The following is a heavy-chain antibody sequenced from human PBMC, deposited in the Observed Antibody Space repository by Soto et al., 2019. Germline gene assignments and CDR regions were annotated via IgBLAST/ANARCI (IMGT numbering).Heavy chain of an antibody. V-gene: IGHV1-46*01. CDR2: INPSGGST. Sequence: QVQLVQSGAEVKKPGASVKVSCKASGYTFTSYHIHWVRQAPGQGLEWMGIINPSGGSTSYAQKFQGRVTMTRDTSTSTVYMELSSLRSDDTAVYYCARDLNRVITYFDYWGQGTLVTVSS. CDR1: GYTFTSYH. J-gene: IGHJ4*02. D-gene: IGHD4-17*01. CDR3: ARDLNRVITYFDY.